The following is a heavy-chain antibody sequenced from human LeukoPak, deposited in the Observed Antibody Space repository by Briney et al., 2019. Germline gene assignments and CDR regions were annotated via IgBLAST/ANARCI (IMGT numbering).Heavy chain of an antibody. CDR1: GFTFSSYG. CDR3: AKDRGRRGDWYFDL. D-gene: IGHD3-16*01. V-gene: IGHV3-30*18. Sequence: PGRSLRLSCAASGFTFSSYGMHWVRQAPGKGLEWVEVISYDGSNKYYADSVKGRFTISRDNSKNTLYLQMNSLRAEDTAVYYCAKDRGRRGDWYFDLGGRGTLVTVSS. CDR2: ISYDGSNK. J-gene: IGHJ2*01.